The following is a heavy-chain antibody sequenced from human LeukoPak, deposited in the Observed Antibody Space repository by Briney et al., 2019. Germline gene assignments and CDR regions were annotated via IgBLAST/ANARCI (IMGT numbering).Heavy chain of an antibody. Sequence: GGSLRLSCAASGFTFSNAWMSWVRQAPGKGLEWVGRIKSKTDGGTTDYAAPVKGRFTISRDDSKNTLYLQMNSLKTEDTAVYYCTTEYLEMATIPFDYWGQGTLVTVSS. CDR2: IKSKTDGGTT. V-gene: IGHV3-15*01. J-gene: IGHJ4*02. CDR1: GFTFSNAW. CDR3: TTEYLEMATIPFDY. D-gene: IGHD5-24*01.